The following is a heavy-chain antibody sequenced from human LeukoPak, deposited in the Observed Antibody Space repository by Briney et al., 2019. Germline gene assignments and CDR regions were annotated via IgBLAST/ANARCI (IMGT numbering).Heavy chain of an antibody. CDR1: GGSFSGYY. CDR2: IYYSGST. CDR3: ARDKYYYGSGEGNWFDP. J-gene: IGHJ5*02. D-gene: IGHD3-10*01. V-gene: IGHV4-59*01. Sequence: SETLSLTCAVYGGSFSGYYWSWIRQPPGKGLEWIGYIYYSGSTNYNPSLKSRVTISVDTSKNQFSLKLSSVTAADTAVYYCARDKYYYGSGEGNWFDPWGQGTLVTVSS.